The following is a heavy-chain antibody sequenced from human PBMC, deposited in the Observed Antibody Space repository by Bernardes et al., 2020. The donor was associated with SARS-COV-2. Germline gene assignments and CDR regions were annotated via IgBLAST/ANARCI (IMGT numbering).Heavy chain of an antibody. CDR2: VGSDGSGT. J-gene: IGHJ4*01. V-gene: IGHV3-74*01. D-gene: IGHD4-17*01. CDR1: GFTFSSYW. CDR3: VRGPSRDYGRFDL. Sequence: GGSLRLSCAASGFTFSSYWMHWVRQPPGKGLVWVSRVGSDGSGTSYMDSVKGRFTISRDNGKNTLYLQMNSLGVEDTAMYYCVRGPSRDYGRFDLWGQGTMVTVSS.